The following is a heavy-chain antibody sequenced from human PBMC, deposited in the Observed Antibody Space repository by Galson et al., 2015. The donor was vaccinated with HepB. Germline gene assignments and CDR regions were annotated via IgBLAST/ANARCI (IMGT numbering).Heavy chain of an antibody. CDR3: ARGGDIVVVPAAHFDY. V-gene: IGHV3-30*04. Sequence: SLRLSCAASGFTFSSYAMHWVRQAPSKGLEWVAVISYDGSNKYYADSVKGRFTISRDNSKNTLYLQMNSLRAEDTAVYYCARGGDIVVVPAAHFDYWGQGTLVTVSS. CDR2: ISYDGSNK. CDR1: GFTFSSYA. D-gene: IGHD2-2*01. J-gene: IGHJ4*02.